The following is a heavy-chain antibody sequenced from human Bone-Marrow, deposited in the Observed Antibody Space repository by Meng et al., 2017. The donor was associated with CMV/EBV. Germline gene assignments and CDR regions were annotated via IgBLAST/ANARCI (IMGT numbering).Heavy chain of an antibody. CDR2: IYPGDSDT. CDR3: ARGYCSSTSCYDNYYYGMDV. D-gene: IGHD2-2*01. Sequence: KVSCKGSGYSFTSYWIGCVRQMPGKGLEWMGIIYPGDSDTRYSPSFQGQVTISADKSISTAYLQWSSLKASDTAMYYCARGYCSSTSCYDNYYYGMDVWGQGTTVTVSS. V-gene: IGHV5-51*01. J-gene: IGHJ6*02. CDR1: GYSFTSYW.